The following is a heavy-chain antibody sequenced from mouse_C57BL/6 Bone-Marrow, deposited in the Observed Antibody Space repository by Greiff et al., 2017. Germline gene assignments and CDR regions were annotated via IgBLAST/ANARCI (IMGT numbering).Heavy chain of an antibody. Sequence: QVQLKESGAELARPGASVKMSCKASGYTFTSYTMHWVKQRPGQGLEWIGYINPSSGYTKYNQKFKDKATLPADKSSSTDYMQLSSLTSEDSAVYYCARGYGSSYDYAMDYWGQGTSVTVSS. CDR2: INPSSGYT. CDR3: ARGYGSSYDYAMDY. D-gene: IGHD1-1*01. V-gene: IGHV1-4*01. CDR1: GYTFTSYT. J-gene: IGHJ4*01.